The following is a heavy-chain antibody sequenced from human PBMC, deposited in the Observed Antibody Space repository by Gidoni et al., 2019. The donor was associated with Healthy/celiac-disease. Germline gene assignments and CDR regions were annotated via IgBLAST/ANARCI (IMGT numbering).Heavy chain of an antibody. D-gene: IGHD1-26*01. CDR3: AGGEWELF. CDR1: VFTFSSSE. Sequence: EVQLVESGGGLVQPGGSLRLHCAASVFTFSSSEMNWVRQAPGKGLDWVSYISSSCSTIYYADSVKGRFTISRDNAKNSLYLQMNSLRAEDTAVYYCAGGEWELFWGQGTLVTVFS. J-gene: IGHJ4*02. CDR2: ISSSCSTI. V-gene: IGHV3-48*03.